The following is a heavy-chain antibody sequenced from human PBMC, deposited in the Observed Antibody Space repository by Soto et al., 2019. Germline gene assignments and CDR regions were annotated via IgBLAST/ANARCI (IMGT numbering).Heavy chain of an antibody. CDR2: ISYDGSNK. V-gene: IGHV3-30-3*01. J-gene: IGHJ6*02. CDR3: ARIHCSGGSCYGYYYYGMDV. D-gene: IGHD2-15*01. Sequence: GSLRLSCAASGFTFSSYAMHWVRQAPGKGLEWVAVISYDGSNKYYADSVKGRFTISRDNSKNTLYLQMNSLRAEDTAVYYCARIHCSGGSCYGYYYYGMDVWGRGTTVTVSS. CDR1: GFTFSSYA.